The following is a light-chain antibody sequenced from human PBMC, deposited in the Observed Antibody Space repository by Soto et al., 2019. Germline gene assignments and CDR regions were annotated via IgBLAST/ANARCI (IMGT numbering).Light chain of an antibody. CDR2: GAS. Sequence: EIVLTQSPGTLSLSPGERATLSCRASQSVSSSYLAWYQQKPGQAPRLLIYGASSRATGIPDRFSGSVSGTDFTLTISRLEPEDFAVYYCQQYGSSLLTFGGGTKVEI. CDR3: QQYGSSLLT. V-gene: IGKV3-20*01. J-gene: IGKJ4*01. CDR1: QSVSSSY.